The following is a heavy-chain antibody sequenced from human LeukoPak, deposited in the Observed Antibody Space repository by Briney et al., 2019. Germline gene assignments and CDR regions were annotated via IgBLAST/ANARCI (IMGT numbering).Heavy chain of an antibody. J-gene: IGHJ5*02. CDR3: ARGSTSHNPIWLDP. D-gene: IGHD2-2*01. CDR1: GYTFTSYA. CDR2: INAGNGNT. Sequence: GASVKVSCKASGYTFTSYAMHWVRQAPGQRLEWMGWINAGNGNTKYSQKFQGRVTITRDTSASTAYMELSSLRSEDTAVYYCARGSTSHNPIWLDPWGQGTLVTVSS. V-gene: IGHV1-3*01.